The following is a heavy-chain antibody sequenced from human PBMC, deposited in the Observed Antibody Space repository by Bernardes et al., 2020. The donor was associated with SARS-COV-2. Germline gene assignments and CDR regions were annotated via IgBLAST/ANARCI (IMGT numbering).Heavy chain of an antibody. CDR3: ARQITFTMIVVVITTHFDY. V-gene: IGHV4-39*01. D-gene: IGHD3-22*01. J-gene: IGHJ4*02. Sequence: ETLSLTCTVSGGSISSSSYYWGWIRQPPGKGLEWIGSIYYSGSTYYNPSLKSRVTISVDTSKNQFSLKLSSVTAADTAVYYCARQITFTMIVVVITTHFDYWGQGTLVTVSS. CDR2: IYYSGST. CDR1: GGSISSSSYY.